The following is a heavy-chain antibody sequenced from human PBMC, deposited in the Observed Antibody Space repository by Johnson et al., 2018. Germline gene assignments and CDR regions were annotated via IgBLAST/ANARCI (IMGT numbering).Heavy chain of an antibody. V-gene: IGHV4-59*12. CDR2: IYYSGST. CDR3: ARGQSRPRASSTYYYMDV. CDR1: GGSISSYY. J-gene: IGHJ6*03. Sequence: QVQLREAGPGLVKPSETLSLTCTVSGGSISSYYWSWIRQPPGKGLEWIGYIYYSGSTNYNPSLKSRVPISVDTSKNQFPLKLSSVTAADPAVYYCARGQSRPRASSTYYYMDVWGKGTTVTVSS. D-gene: IGHD6-6*01.